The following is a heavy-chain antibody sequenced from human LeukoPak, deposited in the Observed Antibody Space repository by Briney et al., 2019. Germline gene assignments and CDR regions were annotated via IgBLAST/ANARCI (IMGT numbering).Heavy chain of an antibody. CDR3: AREPYYYYYYGMDV. CDR1: GYTFTSYA. J-gene: IGHJ6*02. V-gene: IGHV1-3*01. Sequence: ASVKVSCTASGYTFTSYAMHWVRQAPGQRLEWMGWINAGNGNTKYSQKFQGRVTITRDTSASTAYMELSSLRSEDTAVYYCAREPYYYYYYGMDVWGQGTTVTVSS. CDR2: INAGNGNT.